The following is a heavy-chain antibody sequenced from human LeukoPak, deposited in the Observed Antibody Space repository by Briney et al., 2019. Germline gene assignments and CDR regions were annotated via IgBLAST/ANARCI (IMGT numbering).Heavy chain of an antibody. CDR3: AKAHDNCGGDCSPLDYNDY. J-gene: IGHJ4*02. CDR2: MNGRGLTT. CDR1: VFTFSSYS. Sequence: GGSLRLSCAASVFTFSSYSMNWVRQAPGKGLEWVSTMNGRGLTTYYADSVKGRFTISRDNSKNTLYLYMNSLRAEDTAVYYCAKAHDNCGGDCSPLDYNDYWGQGTLVTVSS. V-gene: IGHV3-23*01. D-gene: IGHD2-21*02.